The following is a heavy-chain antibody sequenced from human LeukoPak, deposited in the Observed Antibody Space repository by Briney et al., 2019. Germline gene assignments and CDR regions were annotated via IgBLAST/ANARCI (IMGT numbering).Heavy chain of an antibody. V-gene: IGHV3-48*03. CDR2: ISSSGSTI. Sequence: GGSLRLSCAASGFTFSSYEMNWVRRAPGKGLEWVSYISSSGSTIYYADSVKGRFTISRDNAKNSLYLQMNSLRAEDTAVYYCARDNYDFWSGYLDAFDIWGQGTMVTVSS. CDR3: ARDNYDFWSGYLDAFDI. CDR1: GFTFSSYE. J-gene: IGHJ3*02. D-gene: IGHD3-3*01.